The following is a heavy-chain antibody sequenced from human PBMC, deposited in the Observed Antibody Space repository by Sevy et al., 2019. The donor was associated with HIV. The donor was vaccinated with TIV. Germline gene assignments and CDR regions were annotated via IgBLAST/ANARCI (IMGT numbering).Heavy chain of an antibody. J-gene: IGHJ6*02. CDR1: GFTFSRYW. CDR3: ARDRRDGYNCPFRYYYYGMDV. V-gene: IGHV3-74*01. CDR2: INSDGSST. Sequence: GGSLRLSCTASGFTFSRYWMHWVRQAPGKGLVWVSRINSDGSSTSYADSVKGRFTISRDNAKNTLYLQMNSLRAEDTAVYYCARDRRDGYNCPFRYYYYGMDVWGQGTTVTVSS. D-gene: IGHD5-12*01.